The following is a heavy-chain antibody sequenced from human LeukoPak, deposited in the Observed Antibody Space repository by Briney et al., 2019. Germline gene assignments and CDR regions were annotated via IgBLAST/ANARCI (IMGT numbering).Heavy chain of an antibody. V-gene: IGHV1-2*04. CDR2: INPNSGGT. Sequence: ASVKVSCKASGYTFTGYYMHWVRQAPGQGLEWMGWINPNSGGTNYAQKFQGWVTMTRDTSISTAYMELSRLRSDDTAVYYCARDRMYSGSYYFDYWGQGTLVTVSS. CDR1: GYTFTGYY. D-gene: IGHD1-26*01. CDR3: ARDRMYSGSYYFDY. J-gene: IGHJ4*02.